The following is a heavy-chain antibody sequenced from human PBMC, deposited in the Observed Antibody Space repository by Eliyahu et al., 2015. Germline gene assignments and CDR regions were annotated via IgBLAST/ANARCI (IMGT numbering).Heavy chain of an antibody. J-gene: IGHJ6*02. V-gene: IGHV6-1*01. D-gene: IGHD5/OR15-5a*01. CDR3: ARDGRRAIHCNITGCVYRHYGFDV. CDR1: GDXVSRSGGA. CDR2: TCRGSKCDN. Sequence: QVQLQQSGPGLLKAAQTLSLTCAISGDXVSRSGGAXNWVXXSPSXGLEWLGRTCRGSKCDNDYAMSVRGRVRISSDTSKNQFSLQLDSVTPDDTATYFCARDGRRAIHCNITGCVYRHYGFDVWGQGATVTVSS.